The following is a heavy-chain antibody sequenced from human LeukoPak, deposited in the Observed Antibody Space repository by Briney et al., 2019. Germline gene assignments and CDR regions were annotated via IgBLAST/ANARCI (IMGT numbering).Heavy chain of an antibody. J-gene: IGHJ5*02. D-gene: IGHD1-1*01. CDR3: ARDPRNEGFDP. CDR1: GFIVSSKY. Sequence: GGSLRLSCAASGFIVSSKYMSWVRQAPGKGLEWVACIKGDGSDTGYADSVKGRFTISRDNAKNMLYLQMNSLRVEDTAVYYCARDPRNEGFDPWGQGTLVTVSA. CDR2: IKGDGSDT. V-gene: IGHV3-74*01.